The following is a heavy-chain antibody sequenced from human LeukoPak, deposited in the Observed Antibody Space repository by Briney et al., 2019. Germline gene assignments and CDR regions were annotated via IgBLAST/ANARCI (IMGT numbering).Heavy chain of an antibody. J-gene: IGHJ6*02. Sequence: GESLKISCKGSGYSFTSYWIGWVRQMPGKGLEWMEIIYPGDSDTRYSPSFQGQVTISADKSISTAYLQWSSLKASDTAMYYCARRRGTTKKYYYGMDVWGQGTTVTVSS. D-gene: IGHD4-11*01. CDR1: GYSFTSYW. V-gene: IGHV5-51*01. CDR2: IYPGDSDT. CDR3: ARRRGTTKKYYYGMDV.